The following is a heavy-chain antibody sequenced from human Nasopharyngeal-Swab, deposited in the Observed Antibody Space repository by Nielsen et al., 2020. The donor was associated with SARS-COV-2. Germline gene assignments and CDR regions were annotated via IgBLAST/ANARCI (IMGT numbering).Heavy chain of an antibody. CDR3: VRGWDIRGYSYGLFDY. V-gene: IGHV1-69*06. CDR1: GGTFSSYA. D-gene: IGHD5-18*01. J-gene: IGHJ4*02. CDR2: IIPIFGTA. Sequence: SVKVSCKASGGTFSSYAISWVRQAPGQGLEWMGGIIPIFGTANYAQKFQGRVTITADKSTSTAYMELSSLRSEDTAVYYCVRGWDIRGYSYGLFDYWGQGTLVTVSS.